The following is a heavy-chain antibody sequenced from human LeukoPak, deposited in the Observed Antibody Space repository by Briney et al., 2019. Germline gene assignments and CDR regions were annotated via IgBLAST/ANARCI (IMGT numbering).Heavy chain of an antibody. CDR2: INHSGST. Sequence: SETLSLTCAVYGGSFSGYYWSWLRQPPGKGLKWIGEINHSGSTNYNPSLKSRVTISVDTSKNQFSLKLSSVTAADTAVYYCARGRRDGYRSRYDYWGQGTLVTVSS. J-gene: IGHJ4*02. D-gene: IGHD5-24*01. CDR1: GGSFSGYY. V-gene: IGHV4-34*01. CDR3: ARGRRDGYRSRYDY.